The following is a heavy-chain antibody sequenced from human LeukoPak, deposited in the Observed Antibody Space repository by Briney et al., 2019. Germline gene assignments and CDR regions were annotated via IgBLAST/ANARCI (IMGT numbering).Heavy chain of an antibody. CDR1: GFTFSSYW. J-gene: IGHJ5*02. Sequence: GGSLRLSCAASGFTFSSYWMSWVRQAPGKGLEWVANIKQDGSEKYYVDSVKGRFTISRDNAKNSQYLQMNSLRAEDTAVYYCARSQGVPAAISVWFDPWGQGTLVTVSS. CDR2: IKQDGSEK. CDR3: ARSQGVPAAISVWFDP. D-gene: IGHD2-2*01. V-gene: IGHV3-7*01.